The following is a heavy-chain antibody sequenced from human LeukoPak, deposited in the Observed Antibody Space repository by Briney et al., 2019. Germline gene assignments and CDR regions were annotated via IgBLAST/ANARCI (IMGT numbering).Heavy chain of an antibody. J-gene: IGHJ4*02. Sequence: PGGSLSLSCAASGFTFSNYWMSWVRQALGKGLEWVANIKEDGSEKYYVDSVKGRFTISRDNARNSLYLQMNSLRAEDTAVYYCASGRQLGYWGQGTLVTVSS. CDR3: ASGRQLGY. V-gene: IGHV3-7*01. CDR1: GFTFSNYW. D-gene: IGHD6-13*01. CDR2: IKEDGSEK.